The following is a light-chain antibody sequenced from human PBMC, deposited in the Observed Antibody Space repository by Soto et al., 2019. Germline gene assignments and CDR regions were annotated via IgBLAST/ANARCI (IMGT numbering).Light chain of an antibody. CDR1: TGAVTSGHY. V-gene: IGLV7-46*01. CDR3: LLSYSGASGYV. J-gene: IGLJ1*01. CDR2: DTS. Sequence: VVTQEPSLTVSPGGTVTLTCGSSTGAVTSGHYPYWFQQKPGQAPRTLIYDTSNKHSWTPARFSGSLLGGKAALTLSGAQPEDEAEYYCLLSYSGASGYVFGTGTKVTVL.